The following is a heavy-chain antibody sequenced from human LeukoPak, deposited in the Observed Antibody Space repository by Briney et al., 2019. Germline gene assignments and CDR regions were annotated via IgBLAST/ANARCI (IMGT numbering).Heavy chain of an antibody. Sequence: GGSLRLSCAASGFTFSSYAMSWVRQAPGKGLEWVTAISGSGTSTYYADSVKGRFTISRDNSKNTLYLQMNSLRAEDTAVYYCANSRPQPEQLFDYWGQGTLVTVSP. J-gene: IGHJ4*02. V-gene: IGHV3-23*01. CDR1: GFTFSSYA. D-gene: IGHD1-14*01. CDR2: ISGSGTST. CDR3: ANSRPQPEQLFDY.